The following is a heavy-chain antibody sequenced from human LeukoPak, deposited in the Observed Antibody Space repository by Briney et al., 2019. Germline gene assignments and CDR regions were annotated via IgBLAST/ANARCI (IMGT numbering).Heavy chain of an antibody. D-gene: IGHD6-13*01. V-gene: IGHV1-18*01. CDR3: ARDSGYSSSCNAFDI. J-gene: IGHJ3*02. Sequence: ASVKVSCKASGYTFTSYGISWVRQAPGQGLEWMGWISAYNGNTNYAQKLQGRVTMTTDTSTSTAYMELRGLRSDDTAVYYCARDSGYSSSCNAFDIWGQGTMVTVSS. CDR1: GYTFTSYG. CDR2: ISAYNGNT.